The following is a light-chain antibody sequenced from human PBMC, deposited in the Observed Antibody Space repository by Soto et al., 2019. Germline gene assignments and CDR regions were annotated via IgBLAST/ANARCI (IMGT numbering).Light chain of an antibody. J-gene: IGKJ4*01. CDR3: QQLNSYTLT. V-gene: IGKV1-9*01. CDR2: AAS. Sequence: IQLTQSPSSLSASVGDRVTITCRASQGISSSLAWYQKKPGKAPKLLIYAASTLQSGVPSRFSGSGSGTDFTLTISRLQTEDFATYYCQQLNSYTLTFGGGTKVDIK. CDR1: QGISSS.